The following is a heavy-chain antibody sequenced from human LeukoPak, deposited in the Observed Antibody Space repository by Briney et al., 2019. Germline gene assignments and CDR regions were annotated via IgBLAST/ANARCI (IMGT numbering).Heavy chain of an antibody. CDR2: IYYSGTT. Sequence: SETLSLTCTVSGASFTSNYWSWIRQPPGKGLEWIGYIYYSGTTTYNPSLERRVTMSVDMSKTQFSLRLNTVTATDTPVYYCARLDCGGDFYVDYWGQGNLVTVSS. D-gene: IGHD2-21*02. CDR1: GASFTSNY. V-gene: IGHV4-59*08. CDR3: ARLDCGGDFYVDY. J-gene: IGHJ4*02.